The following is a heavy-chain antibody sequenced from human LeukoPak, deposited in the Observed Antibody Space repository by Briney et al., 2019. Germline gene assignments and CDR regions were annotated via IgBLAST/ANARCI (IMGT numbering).Heavy chain of an antibody. J-gene: IGHJ6*02. CDR1: GFTFSSYG. D-gene: IGHD5-18*01. CDR2: ISYDGSNK. V-gene: IGHV3-30*18. Sequence: PGGSLRLSCAASGFTFSSYGMHWVRQAPGKGLEWVAVISYDGSNKYYADSVKGRFTISRDNSKNTLYLQMNSLRAEDTAVYYCAKHRGYSYGSLGMDVWGQGPTVTVSS. CDR3: AKHRGYSYGSLGMDV.